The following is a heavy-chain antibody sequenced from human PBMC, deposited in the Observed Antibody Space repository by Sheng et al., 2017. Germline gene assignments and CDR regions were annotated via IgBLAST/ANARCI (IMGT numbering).Heavy chain of an antibody. CDR3: ARLKYATNVRDWFDT. V-gene: IGHV4-34*01. D-gene: IGHD3-10*02. CDR2: INDSGST. J-gene: IGHJ5*02. Sequence: QVQLQEWGAGLVEAFGDPVPHVRCLWWVLQWLLLSWVRQSPGKGLEWIGEINDSGSTNYNPSLKSRVTXSVDXSKKQFSLRLSSVTAADTAVYYCARLKYATNVRDWFDTWGQGILVTVSS. CDR1: WVLQWLL.